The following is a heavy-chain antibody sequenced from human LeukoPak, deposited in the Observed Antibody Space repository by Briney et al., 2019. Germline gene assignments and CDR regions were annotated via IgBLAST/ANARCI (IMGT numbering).Heavy chain of an antibody. Sequence: PGGSRRLAWAAAGFTFSSYSMSWVRQAPGKGLEWVSSIGGGGVDTYYEDSVKGRFTISRDNSKNTLYLQMNSLRVEDTAVYYCAKDPPTTGTTFDNWGRGTLVTVSS. V-gene: IGHV3-23*01. CDR1: GFTFSSYS. J-gene: IGHJ4*02. CDR2: IGGGGVDT. D-gene: IGHD1-1*01. CDR3: AKDPPTTGTTFDN.